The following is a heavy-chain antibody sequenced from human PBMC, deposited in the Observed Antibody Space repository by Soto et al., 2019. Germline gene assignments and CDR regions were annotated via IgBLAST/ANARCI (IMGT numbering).Heavy chain of an antibody. J-gene: IGHJ4*02. CDR2: LNVYNGNT. Sequence: QVQLVQSGAEVKKPGASVKVSCKASGYTFTSYGITWVRQAPGQGLEWMGWLNVYNGNTNYAQKLQGRVTMTTDTSTSTAYLELRSLRSDDTAVYFCARDTSRGEYDYWGQGTLVTVSS. CDR3: ARDTSRGEYDY. D-gene: IGHD3-10*01. V-gene: IGHV1-18*01. CDR1: GYTFTSYG.